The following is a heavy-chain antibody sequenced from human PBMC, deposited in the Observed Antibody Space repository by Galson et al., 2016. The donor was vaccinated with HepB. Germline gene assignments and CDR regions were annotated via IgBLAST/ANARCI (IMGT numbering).Heavy chain of an antibody. V-gene: IGHV3-23*01. D-gene: IGHD3-16*01. CDR1: GFTFSSYA. J-gene: IGHJ4*02. CDR3: SKDLVVRGGGYYFDY. CDR2: ITGSGGST. Sequence: SLRLSCAASGFTFSSYAMSWVRQAPGKGLEWVSVITGSGGSTYYADSVKGRFTISRDNSKNTLYLQRNSLRAEDTAVYYCSKDLVVRGGGYYFDYWGQGTLVTVSS.